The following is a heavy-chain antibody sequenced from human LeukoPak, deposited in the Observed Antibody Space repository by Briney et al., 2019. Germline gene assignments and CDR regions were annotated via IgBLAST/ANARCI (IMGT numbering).Heavy chain of an antibody. V-gene: IGHV1-2*02. CDR2: VNPNSGVT. J-gene: IGHJ4*02. CDR3: ARESSTHHDH. CDR1: EYIFTGYY. D-gene: IGHD3-3*02. Sequence: ASVKVSCKASEYIFTGYYMHWVRQAPGQGLEWVGWVNPNSGVTNYAQKFQGRVTMTRDTSISTVYMELSRLRSDDTAVYYCARESSTHHDHWGQGTLVTVSS.